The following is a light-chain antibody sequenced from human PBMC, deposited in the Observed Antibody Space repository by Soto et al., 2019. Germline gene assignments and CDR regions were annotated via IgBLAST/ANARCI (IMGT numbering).Light chain of an antibody. V-gene: IGKV3-20*01. CDR2: DTS. J-gene: IGKJ2*01. CDR3: QPYGRTPYT. Sequence: EIVLTQSPGTLSLSPGERATLSCRASQSVSSTYLAWYQHKPGQAPRLLIYDTSSRAAGIPDRFSGSGSATDFTLTISRLEPEDFAVYYCQPYGRTPYTFGQGTKLDIK. CDR1: QSVSSTY.